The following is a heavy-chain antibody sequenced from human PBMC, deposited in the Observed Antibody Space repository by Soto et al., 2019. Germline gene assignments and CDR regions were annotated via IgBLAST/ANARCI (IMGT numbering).Heavy chain of an antibody. CDR1: GGSITSSSFY. V-gene: IGHV4-39*07. CDR3: ARVDTAMESFDY. D-gene: IGHD5-18*01. CDR2: IYYSGST. J-gene: IGHJ4*02. Sequence: SETLSLTCTVSGGSITSSSFYWGWIRQPPGKGLEWIGIIYYSGSTYYNPSLKSRVTISVDTSKNQFSLKLSSVTAADTAVYYCARVDTAMESFDYWGQGTLVTVSS.